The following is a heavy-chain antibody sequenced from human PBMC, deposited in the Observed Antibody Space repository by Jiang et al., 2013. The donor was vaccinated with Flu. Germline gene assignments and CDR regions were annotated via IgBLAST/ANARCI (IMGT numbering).Heavy chain of an antibody. D-gene: IGHD3-22*01. CDR2: ISAYNGNT. CDR1: GYTFTSYG. CDR3: ARDVKRGGYYSYYYYYYGMDV. J-gene: IGHJ6*02. Sequence: SGAEVKKPGASVKVSCKASGYTFTSYGISWVRQAPGQGLEWMGWISAYNGNTNYAQKLQGRVTMTTDTSTSTAYMELRSLRSDDTAVYYCARDVKRGGYYSYYYYYYGMDVVGPRATVTVSS. V-gene: IGHV1-18*01.